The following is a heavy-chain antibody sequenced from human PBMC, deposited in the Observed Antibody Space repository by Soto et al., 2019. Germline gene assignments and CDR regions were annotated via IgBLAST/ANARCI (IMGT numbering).Heavy chain of an antibody. CDR2: IIPIFDTT. CDR1: GGPLRSYA. D-gene: IGHD3-3*01. CDR3: AKAGRPRHEYDPIGLVG. J-gene: IGHJ4*01. Sequence: SSVQASCKASGGPLRSYAISWVRQAPGEGLEWLGGIIPIFDTTNYAQKFQGRVTITANESARTVYVKLTSLRSEDTAGYYCAKAGRPRHEYDPIGLVGWGRGILVTVYS. V-gene: IGHV1-69*13.